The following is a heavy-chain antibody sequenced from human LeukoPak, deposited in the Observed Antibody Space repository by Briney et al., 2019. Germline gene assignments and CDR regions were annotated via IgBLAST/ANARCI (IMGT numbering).Heavy chain of an antibody. CDR2: ISAYNGNT. Sequence: ASVKVSCKASGYTFTSYGISWVRQAPGQGLEWMGWISAYNGNTNYAQKLQGRVTMTTDTSTSTAYMELRSLRSDDTAVYYCARDRIVVVTGDYYYYYGMDVWGQGTTVTVSS. CDR3: ARDRIVVVTGDYYYYYGMDV. D-gene: IGHD2-21*02. CDR1: GYTFTSYG. J-gene: IGHJ6*02. V-gene: IGHV1-18*01.